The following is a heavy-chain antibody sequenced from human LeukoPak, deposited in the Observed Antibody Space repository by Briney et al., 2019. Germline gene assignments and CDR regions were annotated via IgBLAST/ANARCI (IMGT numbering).Heavy chain of an antibody. CDR3: ARDRGHSSSWSPHTLDY. J-gene: IGHJ4*02. CDR1: GFTVSSNY. V-gene: IGHV3-53*01. Sequence: PGGSLRLSCAASGFTVSSNYMSWVRQAPGKGLEWVSVIYSGGSTYYADSVKGRFTISRDNSKNTLYLQMNSLRAEDTAVYYCARDRGHSSSWSPHTLDYWGQGTLVTVSS. CDR2: IYSGGST. D-gene: IGHD6-13*01.